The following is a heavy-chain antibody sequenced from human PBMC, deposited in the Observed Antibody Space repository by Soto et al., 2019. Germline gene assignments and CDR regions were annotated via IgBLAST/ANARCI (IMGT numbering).Heavy chain of an antibody. J-gene: IGHJ4*02. V-gene: IGHV4-39*01. CDR3: SRRYYFVGELLYFDS. Sequence: PSETLSLTCAVSGGSISSSNYYWGWIRQPPGKRLEWIGNMHYSGVTYYNPSLKSRVTISVDTSESQFSLKLASVTAADTALYYFSRRYYFVGELLYFDSWGQGTVVTVSS. CDR1: GGSISSSNYY. D-gene: IGHD3-10*01. CDR2: MHYSGVT.